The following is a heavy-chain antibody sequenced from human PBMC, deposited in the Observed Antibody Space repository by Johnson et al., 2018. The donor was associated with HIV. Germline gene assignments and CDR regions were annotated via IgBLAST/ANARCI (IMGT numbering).Heavy chain of an antibody. CDR2: IRYDGSNK. D-gene: IGHD6-13*01. CDR3: AREKIAAAGLDAFDL. CDR1: GFTFSSYG. Sequence: VQLVESGGGVVKPGGSLRLSCAASGFTFSSYGMHWVRQAPGKGLEWVAFIRYDGSNKYYADSVKGRFTISRDNSKNTLYLQMNSLRAEDTAVYYCAREKIAAAGLDAFDLWGQGTMVTVSS. V-gene: IGHV3-30*02. J-gene: IGHJ3*01.